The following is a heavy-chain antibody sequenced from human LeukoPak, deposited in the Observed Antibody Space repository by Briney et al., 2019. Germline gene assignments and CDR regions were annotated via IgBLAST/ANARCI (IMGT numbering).Heavy chain of an antibody. CDR3: ATGRVATISESFDY. V-gene: IGHV1-18*01. Sequence: ASVKVSCKASGYTFTSYGISWVRQAPGQGLEWMGWISAYNGNTNYAQKFQGRVTMTEDTSTDTAYMELSSLRSEDTAVYYCATGRVATISESFDYWGQGTLVTVSS. D-gene: IGHD5-12*01. CDR1: GYTFTSYG. CDR2: ISAYNGNT. J-gene: IGHJ4*02.